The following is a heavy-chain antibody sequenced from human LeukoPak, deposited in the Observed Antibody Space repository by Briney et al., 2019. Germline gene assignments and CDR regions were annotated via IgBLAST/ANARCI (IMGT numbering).Heavy chain of an antibody. V-gene: IGHV4-38-2*02. CDR2: IYHSGST. CDR1: GYSISSGYY. Sequence: PSETLSLTCTVSGYSISSGYYWGWIRQPPGKGLEWIGSIYHSGSTYYNPSLKSRVTISVDTSKNQFSLKLSSVTAAHTAVYYCARSEQQLNLFLYYYYYMDVWGKGTTVTVSS. D-gene: IGHD6-13*01. J-gene: IGHJ6*03. CDR3: ARSEQQLNLFLYYYYYMDV.